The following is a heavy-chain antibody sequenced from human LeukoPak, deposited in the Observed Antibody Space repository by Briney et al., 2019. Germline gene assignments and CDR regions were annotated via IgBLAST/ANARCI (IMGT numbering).Heavy chain of an antibody. J-gene: IGHJ4*02. CDR2: IYHSGST. D-gene: IGHD2-21*02. CDR1: GYSISSGYY. CDR3: ARAGSAYCGGDCSPY. Sequence: SETLSLTCTVSGYSISSGYYWGWIRQPPGKGLEWIGSIYHSGSTYYNPSLKSRVTISVDTSKNQFSLKLSSVTAADTAVYYCARAGSAYCGGDCSPYWGQGTLVTVSS. V-gene: IGHV4-38-2*02.